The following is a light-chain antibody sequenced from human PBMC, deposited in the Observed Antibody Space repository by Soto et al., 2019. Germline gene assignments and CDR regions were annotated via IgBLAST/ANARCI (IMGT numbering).Light chain of an antibody. CDR1: SSDVGGYNY. V-gene: IGLV2-14*01. CDR2: EVS. Sequence: QSVLTQPASVSGSPGQSITISCTGTSSDVGGYNYVSWYQQHPGKAPKLMIYEVSNRPSGVSNRFSGSKSGNTASLTISGLQDEDEADYYCSSYTGSSTPYVFGTGTKLTVL. J-gene: IGLJ1*01. CDR3: SSYTGSSTPYV.